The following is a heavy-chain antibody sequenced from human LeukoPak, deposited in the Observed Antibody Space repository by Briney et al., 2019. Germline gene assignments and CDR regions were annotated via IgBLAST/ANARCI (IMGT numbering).Heavy chain of an antibody. CDR3: ARDLGPTTGYFDY. V-gene: IGHV4-31*03. D-gene: IGHD1-26*01. Sequence: SQTLSLTCTGSGGSISSVGYYWTWIRQHPGKGLEWIGYIYYSGGTYYSPSLKSRVTISVDTSNSQFSLRLSSVTAADTAVYYCARDLGPTTGYFDYWGQGILVTVSS. J-gene: IGHJ4*02. CDR2: IYYSGGT. CDR1: GGSISSVGYY.